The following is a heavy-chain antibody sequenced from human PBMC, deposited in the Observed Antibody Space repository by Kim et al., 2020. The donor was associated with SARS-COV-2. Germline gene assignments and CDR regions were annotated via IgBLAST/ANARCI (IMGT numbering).Heavy chain of an antibody. CDR3: ASSYSSALFDP. J-gene: IGHJ5*02. D-gene: IGHD6-25*01. V-gene: IGHV4-61*02. CDR2: IYTSGST. Sequence: SETLSLTCTVSGGSISSGSYYWSWIRQPAGKGLEWIGRIYTSGSTNYNPSLKSRVTISVDTSKNQFSLKLSSVTAADTAVYYCASSYSSALFDPWGQGTLVTVSS. CDR1: GGSISSGSYY.